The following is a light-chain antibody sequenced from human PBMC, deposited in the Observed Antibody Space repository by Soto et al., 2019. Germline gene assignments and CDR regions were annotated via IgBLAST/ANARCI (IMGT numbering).Light chain of an antibody. Sequence: QSVLTQPASVSGSPGQSITISCTGTSSDVGGYNAVSWYQQHPGKAPKLMIYDVSNRPSGASDRFSGSKSGNTASLTISGLQAEAEADYYCGSYASGGAYVFGTGTNVTVL. CDR1: SSDVGGYNA. CDR3: GSYASGGAYV. V-gene: IGLV2-14*01. CDR2: DVS. J-gene: IGLJ1*01.